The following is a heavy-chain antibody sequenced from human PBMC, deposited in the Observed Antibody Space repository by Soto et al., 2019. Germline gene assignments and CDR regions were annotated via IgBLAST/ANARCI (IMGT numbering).Heavy chain of an antibody. CDR2: INTNTGNP. CDR3: ARDQGVLLEAVYYYGMDV. Sequence: ASVKVSCKASGYTFTSYAMNWVRQAPGQGLEWMGWINTNTGNPTYAQGFTGRFVFSLDTSVSTAYLQICSLKAEDTAVYYCARDQGVLLEAVYYYGMDVWGQGTTVTVSS. J-gene: IGHJ6*02. CDR1: GYTFTSYA. V-gene: IGHV7-4-1*01. D-gene: IGHD3-10*01.